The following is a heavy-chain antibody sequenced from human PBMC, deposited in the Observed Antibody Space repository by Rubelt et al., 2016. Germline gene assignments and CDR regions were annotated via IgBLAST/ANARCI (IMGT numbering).Heavy chain of an antibody. J-gene: IGHJ4*02. V-gene: IGHV4-59*01. D-gene: IGHD2-15*01. CDR2: IHYSGST. Sequence: QVQLQESGPGLVKSSETLSLTCTVSGGSISSYYWSWIRQPPGKGLEWIAYIHYSGSTKYDPSLKRRVTISVDTSKNQFSPSVNSVTAADTAVYYCAGKPSVVLLATLFDYWGQGALVTVSS. CDR1: GGSISSYY. CDR3: AGKPSVVLLATLFDY.